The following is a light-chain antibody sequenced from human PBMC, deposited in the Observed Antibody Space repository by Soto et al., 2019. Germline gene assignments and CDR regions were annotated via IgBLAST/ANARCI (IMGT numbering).Light chain of an antibody. CDR3: CSYAGSYKKV. CDR1: SSDVGGYNY. CDR2: DVS. J-gene: IGLJ1*01. Sequence: QSVLTQAPSVSGSPGQSVTISCTGTSSDVGGYNYVSWYQQHPGKAPKLMIYDVSKRPSGVPDRFSGSKSGNTASLTISGLQAEDEADYYCCSYAGSYKKVFGTGTKVTVL. V-gene: IGLV2-11*01.